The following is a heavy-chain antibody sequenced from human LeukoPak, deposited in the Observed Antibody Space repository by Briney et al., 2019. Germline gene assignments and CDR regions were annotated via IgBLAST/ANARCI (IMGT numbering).Heavy chain of an antibody. CDR3: AKQYCSGGSCYWLDAFDI. Sequence: GGSLRLSCAASGFTFSTYAMSWVRQAPGKGLEWVSAISVSAGSTYYADSVKGRFTISRDNSKNTLYLQMNSPRAEDTAVYYCAKQYCSGGSCYWLDAFDIWGQGTMVTVSS. J-gene: IGHJ3*02. V-gene: IGHV3-23*01. CDR2: ISVSAGST. CDR1: GFTFSTYA. D-gene: IGHD2-15*01.